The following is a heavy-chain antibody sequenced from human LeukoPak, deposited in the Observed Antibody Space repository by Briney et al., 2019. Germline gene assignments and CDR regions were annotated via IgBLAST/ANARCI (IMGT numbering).Heavy chain of an antibody. V-gene: IGHV1-18*01. CDR1: GYTFTSYG. J-gene: IGHJ5*02. CDR2: ISAYNGNT. CDR3: ARDLWIAVAGMNWFDP. Sequence: ASVTVSCKASGYTFTSYGISWVRQAPGQGLEWMGWISAYNGNTNYAQKLQGRVTMTTDTSTSTAYMELRSLRSDDTAVYYCARDLWIAVAGMNWFDPWGQGTLVTVSS. D-gene: IGHD6-19*01.